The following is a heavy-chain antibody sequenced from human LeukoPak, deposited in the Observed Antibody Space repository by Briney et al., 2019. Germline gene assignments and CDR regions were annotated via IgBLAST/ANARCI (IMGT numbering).Heavy chain of an antibody. CDR3: ARAPGTYIVSPGAFDL. J-gene: IGHJ3*01. Sequence: GGSLRLSCVASGFTFSDYDMSWIRQAPGQGLEWLSYISRSGSTIYYADSVRGRFTISRYNAENSLYLQMNSLRAEDTAVYYCARAPGTYIVSPGAFDLWGQGTMVTVSS. CDR2: ISRSGSTI. V-gene: IGHV3-11*04. D-gene: IGHD2-21*01. CDR1: GFTFSDYD.